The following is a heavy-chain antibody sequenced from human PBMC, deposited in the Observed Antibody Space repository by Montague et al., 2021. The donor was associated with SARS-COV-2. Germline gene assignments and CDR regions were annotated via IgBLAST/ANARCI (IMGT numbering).Heavy chain of an antibody. J-gene: IGHJ4*02. V-gene: IGHV2-70*01. CDR2: XXWGDDK. D-gene: IGHD6-13*01. CDR3: ARIGSSSWPAFDY. CDR1: GFSLSTSGMC. Sequence: PALVKPTQTLTLTCTFSGFSLSTSGMCVSWIRQPPGKALEWLALXXWGDDKYYSTSLKTRLTISKDTSKNQVVLTMTNMDPVDTATYYCARIGSSSWPAFDYWGQGTLVTVSS.